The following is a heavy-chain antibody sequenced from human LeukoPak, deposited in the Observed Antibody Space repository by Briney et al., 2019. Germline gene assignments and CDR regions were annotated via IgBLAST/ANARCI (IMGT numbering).Heavy chain of an antibody. D-gene: IGHD2-2*01. CDR3: ARDPYQPLFFDY. CDR1: GFTFSTYW. CDR2: INSDGSSR. Sequence: PGGSLRLSCSTSGFTFSTYWMHWVRQAPGKGLVWVSHINSDGSSRTYADSVKGRFTISRDNTKNTLYLQINSPRAEDTAVYYCARDPYQPLFFDYWGQGTLVTVSS. J-gene: IGHJ4*02. V-gene: IGHV3-74*01.